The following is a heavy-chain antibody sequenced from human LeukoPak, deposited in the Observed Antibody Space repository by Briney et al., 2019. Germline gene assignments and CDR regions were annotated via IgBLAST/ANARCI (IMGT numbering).Heavy chain of an antibody. CDR2: INDSGST. CDR3: ARVARGNYPYYCYYYMDV. V-gene: IGHV4-34*01. J-gene: IGHJ6*03. Sequence: PSETLSLTCAVYGGSFSGYYWSWIRQPPGKGLVWIGEINDSGSTNYNPSLTSRVTISVDTSKNQFSLKLSSVTAADTAVYYCARVARGNYPYYCYYYMDVWGKGTTVTVSS. CDR1: GGSFSGYY. D-gene: IGHD4-11*01.